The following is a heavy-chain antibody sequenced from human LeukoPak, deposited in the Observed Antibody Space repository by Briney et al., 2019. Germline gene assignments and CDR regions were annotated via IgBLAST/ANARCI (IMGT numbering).Heavy chain of an antibody. V-gene: IGHV3-21*01. CDR2: ISSSSSYI. D-gene: IGHD3-3*01. Sequence: GGSLRLSCAASGFTFSSYSINWVRQAPGKGLEWVSSISSSSSYIYYADSVKGRFTISRDNAKNSLYLQMNSLRAEDTAVYYCARDTTYTIFGVVISREYDYWGQGTLVTVSS. J-gene: IGHJ4*02. CDR3: ARDTTYTIFGVVISREYDY. CDR1: GFTFSSYS.